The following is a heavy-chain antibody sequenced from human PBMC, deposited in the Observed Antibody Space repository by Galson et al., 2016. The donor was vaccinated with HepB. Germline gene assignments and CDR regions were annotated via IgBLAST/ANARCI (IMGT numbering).Heavy chain of an antibody. CDR2: ISSSSSSK. CDR1: GFTFSSYS. D-gene: IGHD5-12*01. Sequence: SLRLSCAASGFTFSSYSMNWVRQAPGKGLEWVSSISSSSSSKYYADSVKGRFTISRDNALNSLYLQMNSLRAEGTAVYYCARDPSSGIGNWFDPWGQGTLVTVSS. J-gene: IGHJ5*02. V-gene: IGHV3-21*01. CDR3: ARDPSSGIGNWFDP.